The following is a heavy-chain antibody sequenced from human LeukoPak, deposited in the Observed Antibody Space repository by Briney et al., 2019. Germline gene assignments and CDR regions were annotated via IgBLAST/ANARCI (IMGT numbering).Heavy chain of an antibody. D-gene: IGHD3-22*01. CDR1: GFTFSSYE. Sequence: GGSLRLSSAASGFTFSSYEMNWVRQAPGKGLEWVSYISSSGSTIYYADSVKGRFTTSRDNAKNSLYLQMNSLRAEDTAVYYCARDHSMGVNDSSGYYLDYWGQGTLVTVSS. CDR3: ARDHSMGVNDSSGYYLDY. CDR2: ISSSGSTI. V-gene: IGHV3-48*03. J-gene: IGHJ4*02.